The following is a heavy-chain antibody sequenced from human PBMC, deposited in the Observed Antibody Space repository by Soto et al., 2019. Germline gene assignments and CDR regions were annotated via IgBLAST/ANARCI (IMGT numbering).Heavy chain of an antibody. CDR1: GDSISSGGYY. V-gene: IGHV4-31*03. J-gene: IGHJ5*02. CDR3: ARAVEGGWFDP. CDR2: IYYSGTT. D-gene: IGHD3-16*01. Sequence: QVKLQESGPGLVKPSQTLSLTCTVSGDSISSGGYYWGWILQHPVKVLEWIGYIYYSGTTFYSPSLKNRLSISVDTSRNQFSLKLSSVTAADTAVYYCARAVEGGWFDPWGQGTLVTVSS.